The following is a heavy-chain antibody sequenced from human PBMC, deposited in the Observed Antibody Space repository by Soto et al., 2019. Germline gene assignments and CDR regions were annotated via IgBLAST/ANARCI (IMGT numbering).Heavy chain of an antibody. CDR2: IWDDGNQK. Sequence: QVQLVESGGVVVQPGRSLRLSCAASGFTFSNYGMHWVRQAPGKGLEWVAVIWDDGNQKYYVDSVKGRFTISRDNSENTMFLQMNSLTAEDTAVYYGVRGGKTAGAFDIWGQGTMVTVSS. J-gene: IGHJ3*02. V-gene: IGHV3-33*01. CDR3: VRGGKTAGAFDI. CDR1: GFTFSNYG. D-gene: IGHD3-16*01.